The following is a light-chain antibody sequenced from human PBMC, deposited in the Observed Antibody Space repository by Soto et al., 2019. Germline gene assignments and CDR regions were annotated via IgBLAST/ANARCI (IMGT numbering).Light chain of an antibody. CDR2: DVS. CDR1: SSDVGAYNY. Sequence: QSALTQPASVSGSPGQSITISCIGTSSDVGAYNYVSWYQQHPGKAPKLMIYDVSNRPSGVSNRFSGSKSGNTASLTISGLQAEDEAVYYCSSYTLVTNLVVFGGGTKLTVL. J-gene: IGLJ2*01. V-gene: IGLV2-14*01. CDR3: SSYTLVTNLVV.